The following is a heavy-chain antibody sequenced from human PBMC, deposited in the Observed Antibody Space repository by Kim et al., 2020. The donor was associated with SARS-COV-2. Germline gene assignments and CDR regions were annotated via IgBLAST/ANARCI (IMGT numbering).Heavy chain of an antibody. D-gene: IGHD6-6*01. CDR3: TRCRRYSSSTLTDYYYYYGMDV. CDR1: GFTFGDYA. Sequence: GGSLRLSCTASGFTFGDYAMSWFRQAPGKGLEWVGFIRSKAYGGTTEYAASVKGRFTISRDDSKSIAYLQMNSLKTEDTAVYYCTRCRRYSSSTLTDYYYYYGMDVWGQGTTVTVSS. V-gene: IGHV3-49*03. CDR2: IRSKAYGGTT. J-gene: IGHJ6*02.